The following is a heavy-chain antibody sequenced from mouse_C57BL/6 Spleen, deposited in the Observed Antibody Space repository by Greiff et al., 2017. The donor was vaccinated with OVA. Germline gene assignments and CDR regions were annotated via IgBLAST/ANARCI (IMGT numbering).Heavy chain of an antibody. D-gene: IGHD2-2*01. J-gene: IGHJ3*01. CDR2: ISSGSSTI. V-gene: IGHV5-17*01. Sequence: EVKLMESGGGLVKPGGSLKLSCAASGFTFSDYGMHWVRRAPEKGLEWVAYISSGSSTIYYAGSVKGRFTLSRDNAKNTLFLQMTSLRSEDTAMYYCAGGGYEFTYWGQGSLVTVSA. CDR1: GFTFSDYG. CDR3: AGGGYEFTY.